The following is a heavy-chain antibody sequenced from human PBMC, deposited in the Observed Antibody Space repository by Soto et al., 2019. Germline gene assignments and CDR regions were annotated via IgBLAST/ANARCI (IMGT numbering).Heavy chain of an antibody. CDR1: GGSISSGGYY. V-gene: IGHV4-31*03. J-gene: IGHJ4*02. CDR3: ARDGPYGGIRHFDY. CDR2: IYYSGST. Sequence: QVQLQESGPGLVKPSQTLSLTCTVSGGSISSGGYYWSWIRQHPGKGLEWIGYIYYSGSTYYNPSLKSRVTISVDTSKNQVSLKLSSVTAADTAVYSCARDGPYGGIRHFDYWGQGTLVTFSS. D-gene: IGHD4-17*01.